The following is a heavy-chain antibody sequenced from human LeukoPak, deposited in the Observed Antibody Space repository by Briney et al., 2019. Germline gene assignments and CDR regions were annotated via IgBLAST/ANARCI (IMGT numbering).Heavy chain of an antibody. CDR1: GFTFSGHW. CDR2: INERGTDS. J-gene: IGHJ4*02. V-gene: IGHV3-74*03. D-gene: IGHD5-18*01. CDR3: AKATAMVTFDY. Sequence: PGGSLRLSCTASGFTFSGHWINWVRQPPGMGLVWVSRINERGTDSMYAESVKGRFTISRDNAKNTVYLQMNSLRAEDTAVYYCAKATAMVTFDYWGQGTLVTVSS.